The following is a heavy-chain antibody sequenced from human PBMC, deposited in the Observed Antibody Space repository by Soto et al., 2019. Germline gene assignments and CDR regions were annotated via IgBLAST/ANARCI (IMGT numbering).Heavy chain of an antibody. CDR2: ISGSGGST. Sequence: GGSLRLSCAASGFTFSSYAMSWVRQAPGKGLEWVSAISGSGGSTYYADSVKGRFTISRDNSKNTLYLQMNSLRAEDTAVYYCAKDPRIPAAGTGWLDPWGQGTLVTVSS. CDR3: AKDPRIPAAGTGWLDP. J-gene: IGHJ5*02. CDR1: GFTFSSYA. D-gene: IGHD6-13*01. V-gene: IGHV3-23*01.